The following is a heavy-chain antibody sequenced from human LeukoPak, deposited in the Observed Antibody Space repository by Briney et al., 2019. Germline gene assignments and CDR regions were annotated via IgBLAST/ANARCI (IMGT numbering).Heavy chain of an antibody. CDR2: IFSSGSA. V-gene: IGHV4-59*01. Sequence: PSETLSLTCTVSGGSINNYYWTWIRQPPGKGLEWIGYIFSSGSATHNPSLKSRLTISVDTSKNQFSLKQTSVTAADTAVYFCARWPMTDLAFDVWGQGTMVTVSS. D-gene: IGHD2-21*02. CDR3: ARWPMTDLAFDV. CDR1: GGSINNYY. J-gene: IGHJ3*01.